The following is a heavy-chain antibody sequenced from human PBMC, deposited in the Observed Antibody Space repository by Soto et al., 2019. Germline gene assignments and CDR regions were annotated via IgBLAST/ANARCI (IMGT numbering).Heavy chain of an antibody. D-gene: IGHD2-2*01. Sequence: QVQLQQWGAGLLKPSETLSLTCAVYGGSFSGYYWCWIRQPPGKGLEWMGEINHSGSTNYNPSLKSRVTISVDTSKNQFSLKLSSVTAADTAVYYCARVRSSTSEANYYYYYMDVWGKGTTVTVSS. CDR1: GGSFSGYY. J-gene: IGHJ6*03. CDR2: INHSGST. V-gene: IGHV4-34*01. CDR3: ARVRSSTSEANYYYYYMDV.